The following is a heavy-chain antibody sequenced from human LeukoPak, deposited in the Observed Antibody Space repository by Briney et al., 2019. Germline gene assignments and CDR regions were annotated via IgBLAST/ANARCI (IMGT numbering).Heavy chain of an antibody. V-gene: IGHV1-2*02. J-gene: IGHJ4*02. D-gene: IGHD5-24*01. CDR1: GYTFTSYA. Sequence: ASVKVSFKASGYTFTSYAMHSVRQAPGQGLEWMGWITPSGGTNYPQKFQGRVAITRDTSITTAYMDLSRLTSNDPAVYYCARDRYGDGFAHFDYWGQGALVTVSS. CDR3: ARDRYGDGFAHFDY. CDR2: ITPSGGT.